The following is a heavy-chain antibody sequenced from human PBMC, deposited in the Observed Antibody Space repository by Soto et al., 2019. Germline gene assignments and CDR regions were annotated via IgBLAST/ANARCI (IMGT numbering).Heavy chain of an antibody. CDR3: ARVPPSYDSSGYYQTEYFQH. V-gene: IGHV1-18*01. CDR1: GYTFTSYG. Sequence: GASVKVSCKASGYTFTSYGISWVRQAPGQGLEWMGWISAYNGNTNYAQKLQGRVTMTTDTSTSTAYMELRSLRSDDTAVYYCARVPPSYDSSGYYQTEYFQHWGQGTLVT. CDR2: ISAYNGNT. J-gene: IGHJ1*01. D-gene: IGHD3-22*01.